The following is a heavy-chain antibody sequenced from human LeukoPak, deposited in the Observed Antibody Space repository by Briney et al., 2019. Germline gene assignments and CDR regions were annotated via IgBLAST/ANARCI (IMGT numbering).Heavy chain of an antibody. J-gene: IGHJ4*02. D-gene: IGHD3-22*01. CDR3: ARVGPYDSSGSIGFDY. V-gene: IGHV4-59*01. CDR2: IYYSGST. Sequence: SETLSLTCTVSGGSISSYYWSWIRQPPGKGLEWIGYIYYSGSTNYNPSLKSRVTISVETSKNQFSLKLSSVTAADTAVYYCARVGPYDSSGSIGFDYWGQGTLVTVSS. CDR1: GGSISSYY.